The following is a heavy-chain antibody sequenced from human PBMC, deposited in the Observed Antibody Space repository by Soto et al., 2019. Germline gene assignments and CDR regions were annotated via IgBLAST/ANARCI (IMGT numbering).Heavy chain of an antibody. J-gene: IGHJ3*02. Sequence: PSQTLSLTCAISGDSVSSNSAAWNWIRQSPSRGLEWLGRTYYRSKWYNDYAVSVKSRITINPDTSKNQFSLQLNSVTPEDTAVYYCASGTSYYDFWSAVRHAFDIWGQGTMVTVS. CDR3: ASGTSYYDFWSAVRHAFDI. D-gene: IGHD3-3*01. CDR2: TYYRSKWYN. V-gene: IGHV6-1*01. CDR1: GDSVSSNSAA.